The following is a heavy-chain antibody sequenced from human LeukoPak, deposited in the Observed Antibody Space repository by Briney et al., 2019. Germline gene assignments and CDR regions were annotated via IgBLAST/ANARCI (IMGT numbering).Heavy chain of an antibody. V-gene: IGHV4-59*08. CDR3: ARNLYGSGSYYYYYYMDV. CDR2: IYHSGST. CDR1: GGSISSYY. Sequence: PSETLSLTCTVSGGSISSYYWSWIRQPPGKGLEWIGSIYHSGSTYYNPSLKSRVTISVDTSKNQFSLKLSSVTAADTAVYYCARNLYGSGSYYYYYYMDVWGKGTTVTVSS. J-gene: IGHJ6*03. D-gene: IGHD3-10*01.